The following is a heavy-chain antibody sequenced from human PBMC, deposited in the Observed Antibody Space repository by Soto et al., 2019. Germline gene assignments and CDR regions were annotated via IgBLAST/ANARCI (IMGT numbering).Heavy chain of an antibody. CDR2: TRNKANSYTT. D-gene: IGHD3-3*01. V-gene: IGHV3-72*01. J-gene: IGHJ6*02. CDR1: GFTFSDHY. Sequence: PGGSLRLSCAASGFTFSDHYMDWVRQAPGKGLEWVGRTRNKANSYTTEYAASVKGRFTISRDDSKNSLYLQMNSLKTEDTAVYYCARNYDFWSGSDGLDVWGQGTTVTVSS. CDR3: ARNYDFWSGSDGLDV.